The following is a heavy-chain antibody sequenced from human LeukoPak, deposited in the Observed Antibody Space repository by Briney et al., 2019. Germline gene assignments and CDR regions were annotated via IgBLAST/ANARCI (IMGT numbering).Heavy chain of an antibody. CDR2: TRNKANSYIT. V-gene: IGHV3-72*01. D-gene: IGHD1-26*01. J-gene: IGHJ4*02. CDR1: GFTFSDHF. Sequence: HPGGSPRLSCAASGFTFSDHFLDWGRQAPGKGLEWVGHTRNKANSYITEYAASVKGRFTISRDDSKNSLYLQMSSLKTDDTAMYYCASIRGTFGYWGQGTLVTVSS. CDR3: ASIRGTFGY.